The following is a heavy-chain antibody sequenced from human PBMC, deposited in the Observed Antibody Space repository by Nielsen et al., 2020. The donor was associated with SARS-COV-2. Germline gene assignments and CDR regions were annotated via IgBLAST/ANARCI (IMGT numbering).Heavy chain of an antibody. J-gene: IGHJ6*03. CDR3: ARGRNENDYMDV. CDR1: GGSLSGFQ. CDR2: INHSGDT. V-gene: IGHV4-34*01. D-gene: IGHD1-14*01. Sequence: SETLSLTCVVYGGSLSGFQWKWIRQPPGKGLEWIAQINHSGDTKHNPSLKSRVTIPVDTSKNQFSLKLSSVTAADTAVYYCARGRNENDYMDVWGSGTTVTMSS.